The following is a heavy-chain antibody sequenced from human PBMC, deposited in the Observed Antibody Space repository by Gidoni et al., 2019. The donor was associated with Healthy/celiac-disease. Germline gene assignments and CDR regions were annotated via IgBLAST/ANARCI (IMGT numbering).Heavy chain of an antibody. V-gene: IGHV3-23*01. CDR2: ISGSGGST. CDR1: GFTFSSYA. D-gene: IGHD1-20*01. Sequence: EVQLLESGGGLVQHGGSLRLSCAASGFTFSSYAMSWVRQAPGKGLEWVSAISGSGGSTYYAYSVKGRFTISRDNSKNTLYLQMNSLRAEDTAVYYCAKDLDNWNDDGGYWGQGTLVTVSS. CDR3: AKDLDNWNDDGGY. J-gene: IGHJ4*02.